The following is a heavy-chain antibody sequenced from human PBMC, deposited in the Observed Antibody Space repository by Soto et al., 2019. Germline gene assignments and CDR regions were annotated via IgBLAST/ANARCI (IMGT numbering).Heavy chain of an antibody. Sequence: QVQLQESGPGLVKPSQTLSLTCTVSGGSINSGDYYWSWIRQPPGKGLEWIGYIYYSGSPYYNPPLRSRVTISIDTSKHHFFLNLTSVTAADTAVYYCARIGLTTALLWGQGTLVTVSS. V-gene: IGHV4-30-4*01. CDR1: GGSINSGDYY. CDR3: ARIGLTTALL. D-gene: IGHD4-17*01. J-gene: IGHJ4*02. CDR2: IYYSGSP.